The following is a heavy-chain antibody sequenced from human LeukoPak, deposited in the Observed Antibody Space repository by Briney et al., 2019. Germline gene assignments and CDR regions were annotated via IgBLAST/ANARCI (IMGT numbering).Heavy chain of an antibody. V-gene: IGHV3-30*18. CDR3: AKGTDYGGNSDIDY. D-gene: IGHD4-23*01. CDR2: ISYDGSNK. J-gene: IGHJ4*02. CDR1: GFTFNNYA. Sequence: PGGSLRLSCVASGFTFNNYAMHWVRQAPGKGLEWVAVISYDGSNKYYADSVKGRFTISRDNSKNTLYLQMNSLRAEDTAVYYCAKGTDYGGNSDIDYWGQGTLVTVSS.